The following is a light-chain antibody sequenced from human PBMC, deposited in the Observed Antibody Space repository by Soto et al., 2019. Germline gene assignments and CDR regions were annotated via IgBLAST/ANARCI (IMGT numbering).Light chain of an antibody. Sequence: QSVLTQPPSASGTPGQRVTISCSGTSSNIGSRTVNWYQQLPGTAPKLLIYTNNQRPSGVPDRFSGSKSDTSASLAISGLQSEDEADYYCAAWDDSLKGWVFGGGTKLTVL. CDR1: SSNIGSRT. V-gene: IGLV1-44*01. J-gene: IGLJ3*02. CDR2: TNN. CDR3: AAWDDSLKGWV.